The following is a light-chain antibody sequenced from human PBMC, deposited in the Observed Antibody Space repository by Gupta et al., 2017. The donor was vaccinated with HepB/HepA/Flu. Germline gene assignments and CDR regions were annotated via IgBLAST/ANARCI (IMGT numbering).Light chain of an antibody. CDR2: GAS. J-gene: IGKJ4*01. Sequence: EIVMTQSPATLSVSPGERATLSCRASQSVSSNLAWYQQKPGQAPRLLIYGASTRATGFPARFSGSGSGTEFTLTISSRQSEDFAVYYCQQDNNCPITFGGGTKVDIK. CDR3: QQDNNCPIT. CDR1: QSVSSN. V-gene: IGKV3-15*01.